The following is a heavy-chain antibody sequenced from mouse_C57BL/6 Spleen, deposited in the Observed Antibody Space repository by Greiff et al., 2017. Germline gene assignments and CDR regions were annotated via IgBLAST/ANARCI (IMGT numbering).Heavy chain of an antibody. D-gene: IGHD2-4*01. Sequence: VQLKESGGDLVKPGGSLKLSCAASGFTFSSYGMSWVRQTPDKRLEWVATISSGGSYTYYPDSVKGRFTISRDNAKNTLYLQMSSLTSEDTAMYYCARQDYDYAENYFDYWGQGTTLTVSS. CDR2: ISSGGSYT. CDR3: ARQDYDYAENYFDY. V-gene: IGHV5-6*01. CDR1: GFTFSSYG. J-gene: IGHJ2*01.